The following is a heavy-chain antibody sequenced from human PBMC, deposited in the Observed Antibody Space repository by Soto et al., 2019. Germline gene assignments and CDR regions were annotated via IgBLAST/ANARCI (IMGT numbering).Heavy chain of an antibody. D-gene: IGHD5-12*01. CDR3: VRYCGTTLCNGVATRTFDY. Sequence: WGSLRVSCAPSSFTFSAYEMHWFGQAPGNGLEWVSYISTSGSTVYYADSVKGRFTVSRDNTRNSLYLQMDSLRDEDTALYYCVRYCGTTLCNGVATRTFDYWGQGTMVTVSS. J-gene: IGHJ4*02. CDR1: SFTFSAYE. V-gene: IGHV3-48*03. CDR2: ISTSGSTV.